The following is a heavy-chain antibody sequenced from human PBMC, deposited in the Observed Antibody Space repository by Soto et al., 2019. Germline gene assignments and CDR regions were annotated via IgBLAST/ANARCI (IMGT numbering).Heavy chain of an antibody. V-gene: IGHV4-34*01. CDR1: GGSFSAYY. D-gene: IGHD5-12*01. CDR2: INHNGST. J-gene: IGHJ4*02. Sequence: QVQLQQWGAGLLKPSETLSLTCAVYGGSFSAYYWSWIRQPPGKGLEWIGEINHNGSTNYNPSLKSRVNIAVDRSKNQFSLKLSAVTAADTAAYYWARGVGYAGVDYWGQGTLVTVSS. CDR3: ARGVGYAGVDY.